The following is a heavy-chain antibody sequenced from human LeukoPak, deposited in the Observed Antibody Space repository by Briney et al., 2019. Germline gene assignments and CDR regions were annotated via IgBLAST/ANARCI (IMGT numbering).Heavy chain of an antibody. CDR2: ISGSGGST. Sequence: GGSLRLSCGASGFTFSSNAMSWVRQAPGKGLAWVSGISGSGGSTYYADSVKGRFTISRDNSKNTMYLQMNSLRVEDTAVYYCARGGYDYGGKGSWFDPWGQGTLVTVSS. D-gene: IGHD4-23*01. V-gene: IGHV3-23*01. CDR1: GFTFSSNA. J-gene: IGHJ5*02. CDR3: ARGGYDYGGKGSWFDP.